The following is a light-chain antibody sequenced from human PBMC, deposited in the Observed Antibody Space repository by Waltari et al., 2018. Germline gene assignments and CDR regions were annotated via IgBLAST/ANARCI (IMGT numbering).Light chain of an antibody. J-gene: IGKJ2*01. Sequence: RGSESRTKKDLAWYQEKAGQAPRRVIYGASRRAAGIADRFSGSGSGTDFTLTISRREPEDSAMYYCQQYGSSVMYTFGQGTKVEIK. V-gene: IGKV3-20*01. CDR2: GAS. CDR3: QQYGSSVMYT. CDR1: ESRTKKD.